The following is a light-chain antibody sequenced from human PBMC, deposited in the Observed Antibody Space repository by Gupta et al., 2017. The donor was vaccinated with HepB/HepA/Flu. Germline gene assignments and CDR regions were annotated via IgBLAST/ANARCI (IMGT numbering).Light chain of an antibody. CDR3: AKGENSRNHV. V-gene: IGLV1-51*02. Sequence: QSVLTQPPSVSAAPGQKVTISCSGGSSNIGKDYVSWYQHLPGTAPQLLIYENNKRPSGIPDRFSGSKSGTAATLTITGRKKGDEGDYYCAKGENSRNHVFGGGTKVTVL. CDR1: SSNIGKDY. J-gene: IGLJ3*02. CDR2: ENN.